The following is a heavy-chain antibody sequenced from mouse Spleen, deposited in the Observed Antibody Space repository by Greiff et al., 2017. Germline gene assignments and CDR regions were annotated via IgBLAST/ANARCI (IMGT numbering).Heavy chain of an antibody. Sequence: EVQLVESRGGLVKPGGSLKLSCAASGFTFSDYGMAWVRQAPGKGPEWVAFISNLAYSIYYADTVTGRFTISRENAKNTLYLEMSSLRSEDTAMYYCARADGYFDYWGQGTTLTVSS. CDR1: GFTFSDYG. J-gene: IGHJ2*01. V-gene: IGHV5-15*01. CDR3: ARADGYFDY. CDR2: ISNLAYSI. D-gene: IGHD2-3*01.